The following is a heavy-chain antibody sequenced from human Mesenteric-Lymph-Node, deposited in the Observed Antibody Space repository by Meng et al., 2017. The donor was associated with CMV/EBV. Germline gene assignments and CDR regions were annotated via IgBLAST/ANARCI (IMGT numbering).Heavy chain of an antibody. D-gene: IGHD3-10*01. CDR1: CGSISSSWHY. J-gene: IGHJ5*02. CDR2: IFYSGSA. CDR3: ARDTLTYSYGPGWIDP. Sequence: RLQLQESGPRPLKPSETLSLKCTVSCGSISSSWHYWGWIRQPPGKGLEWIGSIFYSGSAHYNPALESRVTISIDKSKNEFFLNLGSVTAADTAMYFCARDTLTYSYGPGWIDPWGQGTLVTVSS. V-gene: IGHV4-39*06.